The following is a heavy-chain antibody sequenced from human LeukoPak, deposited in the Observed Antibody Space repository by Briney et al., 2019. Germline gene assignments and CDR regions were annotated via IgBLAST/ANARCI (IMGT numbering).Heavy chain of an antibody. CDR2: IHPSESDT. CDR1: GYSFTTYW. D-gene: IGHD3-22*01. J-gene: IGHJ4*02. V-gene: IGHV5-10-1*01. CDR3: ARHYYNHNTVLDF. Sequence: GESLKISCKGSGYSFTTYWISWVRQLPGQGPEWMGRIHPSESDTNYSPSFQGHSTFPTDNPISTAYLKWTSLKDSHTPSYICARHYYNHNTVLDFWRQGTLVSVSS.